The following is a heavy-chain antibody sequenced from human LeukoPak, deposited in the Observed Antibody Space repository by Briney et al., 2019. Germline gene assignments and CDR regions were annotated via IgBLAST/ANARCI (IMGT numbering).Heavy chain of an antibody. CDR1: GGSISSYY. CDR2: FYYSGST. Sequence: SETLSLTCTVSGGSISSYYWSWIRQPPGKGLEWIGYFYYSGSTNYNPSLKSRVTMSVDTSKNHFSLKLSSVTAADTVVYYCARRLKGAGNTRDPWFDPWGQGTLVTVSS. D-gene: IGHD5-24*01. V-gene: IGHV4-59*08. CDR3: ARRLKGAGNTRDPWFDP. J-gene: IGHJ5*02.